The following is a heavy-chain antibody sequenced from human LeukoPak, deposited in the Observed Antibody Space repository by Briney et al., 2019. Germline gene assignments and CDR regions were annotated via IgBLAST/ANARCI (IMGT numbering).Heavy chain of an antibody. CDR2: ISAYNGNT. J-gene: IGHJ6*03. CDR1: GYTFTSYG. CDR3: ARNLYGSGSYESYYYYYMDV. D-gene: IGHD3-10*01. V-gene: IGHV1-18*01. Sequence: ASVKVSCTASGYTFTSYGISWVRQAPGQGLEWMGWISAYNGNTNYAQKLQGRVTMTTDTSTSTAYMELRSLRSDDTAVYYCARNLYGSGSYESYYYYYMDVWGKGTTVTISS.